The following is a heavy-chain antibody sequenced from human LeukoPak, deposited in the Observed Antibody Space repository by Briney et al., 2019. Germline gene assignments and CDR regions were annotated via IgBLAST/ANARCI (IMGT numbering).Heavy chain of an antibody. J-gene: IGHJ5*02. CDR1: GGSISSGGYY. D-gene: IGHD6-13*01. CDR2: IYYSGST. CDR3: AREGSSSWLNWFDP. V-gene: IGHV4-31*03. Sequence: SQTLSLTCTVSGGSISSGGYYWSWLRQHPGKGPEWIGYIYYSGSTYYNPSLKSRVTISVDTSKNQFSLKLSSVTAADTAVYYCAREGSSSWLNWFDPWGQGTLVTVSS.